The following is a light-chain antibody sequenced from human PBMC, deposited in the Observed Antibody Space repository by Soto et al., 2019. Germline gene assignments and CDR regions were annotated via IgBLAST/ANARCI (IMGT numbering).Light chain of an antibody. Sequence: QSALTQPASVSGSPGQSITISCTGTSSDVGNYNLVSWYQQHPGKAPKLMIYEGSKRPSGVSNRFSGSKSGNTASLTISGLQAEDEADYYCCSYGGSSTLVVFGGGTKLTVL. J-gene: IGLJ2*01. CDR3: CSYGGSSTLVV. CDR1: SSDVGNYNL. V-gene: IGLV2-23*03. CDR2: EGS.